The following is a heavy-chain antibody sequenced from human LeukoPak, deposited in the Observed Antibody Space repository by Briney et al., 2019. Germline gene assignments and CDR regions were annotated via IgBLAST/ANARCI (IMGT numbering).Heavy chain of an antibody. CDR1: GGSFSGYY. CDR2: INHSGST. D-gene: IGHD3-22*01. J-gene: IGHJ4*02. CDR3: ARGANYYDSSGYYTAAGFDY. Sequence: SETLSLTCAVYGGSFSGYYWSWIRQPPGKGLEWIGEINHSGSTNYNPSLKSRVTISVDTSKNQFSLKLSSVTAADTAVYYCARGANYYDSSGYYTAAGFDYWGQGTLVTVSS. V-gene: IGHV4-34*01.